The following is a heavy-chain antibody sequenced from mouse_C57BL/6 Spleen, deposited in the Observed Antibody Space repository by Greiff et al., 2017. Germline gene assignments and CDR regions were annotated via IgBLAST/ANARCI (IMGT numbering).Heavy chain of an antibody. Sequence: VQLQQSGAELVRPGASVKLSCKASGYTFTDYYINWVKQRPGQGLEWIARIYPGSGNTYYNEKFKGKATLTADKSSSTAYMQLSSLTSEDSAVYCCARGDYGRSYPAWFAYWGQGTLVTVSA. V-gene: IGHV1-76*01. CDR3: ARGDYGRSYPAWFAY. D-gene: IGHD1-1*01. CDR1: GYTFTDYY. J-gene: IGHJ3*01. CDR2: IYPGSGNT.